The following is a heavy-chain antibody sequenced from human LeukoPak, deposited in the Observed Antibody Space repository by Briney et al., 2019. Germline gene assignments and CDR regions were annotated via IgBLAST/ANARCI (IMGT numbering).Heavy chain of an antibody. CDR1: GFSVSSNY. J-gene: IGHJ4*02. V-gene: IGHV3-53*01. CDR3: ASGGDPQWLVHGEY. Sequence: AGGSLRLSCAASGFSVSSNYMIWVRQAPGKGLEWVSVLYSAGSTYFADSVKGRFTISRDNSKNTLYLQMNSLKPEDTAVYYCASGGDPQWLVHGEYWGQGTLVTVPS. CDR2: LYSAGST. D-gene: IGHD6-19*01.